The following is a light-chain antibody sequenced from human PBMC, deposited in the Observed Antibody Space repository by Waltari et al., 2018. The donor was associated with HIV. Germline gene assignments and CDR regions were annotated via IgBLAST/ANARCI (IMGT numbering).Light chain of an antibody. CDR2: GNN. J-gene: IGLJ3*02. CDR1: TTNIGAGSD. V-gene: IGLV1-40*01. CDR3: QSYDSSLSGSGV. Sequence: QSELTQPPSVFGAPGQRVTISCTGSTTNIGAGSDVHWYQQLPGTAPKLLIYGNNNRPSGVPDRFSGSKSGTSASLAITGLQAEDEADYYCQSYDSSLSGSGVFGGGTKLTVL.